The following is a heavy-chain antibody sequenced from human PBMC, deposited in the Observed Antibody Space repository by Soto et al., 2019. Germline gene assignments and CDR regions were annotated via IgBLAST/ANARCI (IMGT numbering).Heavy chain of an antibody. CDR3: AKFWGGVFDY. Sequence: SETLSLTCAVSGGSISSGGYSWSWIRQPPGKGLEWIGYIYHSGSTYYNPSLKSRVTISVDWSKNQFSLKLSSVTAADTAVYYCAKFWGGVFDYWGQGTLVTVSS. CDR2: IYHSGST. V-gene: IGHV4-30-2*01. J-gene: IGHJ4*02. CDR1: GGSISSGGYS. D-gene: IGHD7-27*01.